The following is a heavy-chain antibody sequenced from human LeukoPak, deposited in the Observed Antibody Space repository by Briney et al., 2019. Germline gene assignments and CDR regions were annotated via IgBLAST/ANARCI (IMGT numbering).Heavy chain of an antibody. CDR1: GFPFAPFW. V-gene: IGHV3-7*04. Sequence: GGSLRLSCAASGFPFAPFWMTWVRQAPGKGPEFVATMNRDGSEVAYGDSVRDRFTTSRDNAKNSLYLQMYSLRAEDTAVYYCARGIDEWLYLYYWGQGALVTVSS. D-gene: IGHD3-22*01. J-gene: IGHJ4*02. CDR2: MNRDGSEV. CDR3: ARGIDEWLYLYY.